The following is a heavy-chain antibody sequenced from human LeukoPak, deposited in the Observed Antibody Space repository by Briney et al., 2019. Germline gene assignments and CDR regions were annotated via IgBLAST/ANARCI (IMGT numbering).Heavy chain of an antibody. J-gene: IGHJ4*02. Sequence: PGGSLRLSCAASGFTFSSYEMNWVRQAPGKGLEWVSYISSSGSTIYYADSVKGRFTISRDNAKNSLYLQMNSLRAEDTAVYYCARGRDSGYDIDYWGQGTLVTVSS. CDR1: GFTFSSYE. D-gene: IGHD5-12*01. CDR3: ARGRDSGYDIDY. V-gene: IGHV3-48*03. CDR2: ISSSGSTI.